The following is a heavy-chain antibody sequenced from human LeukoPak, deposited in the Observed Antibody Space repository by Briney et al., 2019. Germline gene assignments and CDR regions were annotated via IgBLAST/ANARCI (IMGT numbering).Heavy chain of an antibody. J-gene: IGHJ4*02. CDR3: ARGAGTASSSFYPFDYFDY. CDR1: GDTFSSYA. CDR2: TIPIIGKV. D-gene: IGHD6-13*01. Sequence: SVTVSCKPSGDTFSSYAISWVRQAPGQGLEWTGATIPIIGKVNYAQKFQGRVTSTADESTSTAYMELRSLRSEDTAVYYCARGAGTASSSFYPFDYFDYCGQGTLVTVSS. V-gene: IGHV1-69*13.